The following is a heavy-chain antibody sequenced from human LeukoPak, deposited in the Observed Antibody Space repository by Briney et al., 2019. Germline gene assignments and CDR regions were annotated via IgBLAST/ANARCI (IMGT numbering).Heavy chain of an antibody. CDR3: ARVPSSGYSSWFDP. D-gene: IGHD3-22*01. CDR1: GGSISSGGYY. CDR2: IYTSGST. J-gene: IGHJ5*02. V-gene: IGHV4-61*02. Sequence: PSQTLSLTCTVSGGSISSGGYYWSWIRQHPGKGLEWIGRIYTSGSTNYNPSLKSRVTMSVDTSKNQFSLKLSSVTAADTAVYYCARVPSSGYSSWFDPWGQGTLVTVSS.